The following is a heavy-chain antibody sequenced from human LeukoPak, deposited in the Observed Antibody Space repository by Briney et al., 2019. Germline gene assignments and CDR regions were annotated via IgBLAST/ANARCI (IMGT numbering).Heavy chain of an antibody. Sequence: GGSLRLSCVASGFKFNDYAMHWVRQAPGKGLEWVSGLSWHSGSIGYADSVKGRFIISRDNAKNSLYLEMNSLRPEDSALYYCAKETKVGENLYSFDYWGRGTPVTVSS. CDR1: GFKFNDYA. CDR2: LSWHSGSI. D-gene: IGHD1-26*01. V-gene: IGHV3-9*01. J-gene: IGHJ4*02. CDR3: AKETKVGENLYSFDY.